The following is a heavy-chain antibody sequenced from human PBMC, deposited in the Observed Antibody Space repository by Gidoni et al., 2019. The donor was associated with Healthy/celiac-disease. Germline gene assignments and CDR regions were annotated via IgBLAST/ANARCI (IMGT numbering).Heavy chain of an antibody. J-gene: IGHJ3*02. CDR2: IYPGDSDT. V-gene: IGHV5-51*01. CDR3: ARHRDSSSHRNDAFDI. CDR1: GYSFTSYW. D-gene: IGHD6-13*01. Sequence: EVQLVQSGAEVKKPGESLKISCKGSGYSFTSYWIGWVRQMPGKGLEWMGIIYPGDSDTRYSPSFQGQVTISADKSISTAYLQWSSLKASDTAMYYCARHRDSSSHRNDAFDIWGQGTMVTVSS.